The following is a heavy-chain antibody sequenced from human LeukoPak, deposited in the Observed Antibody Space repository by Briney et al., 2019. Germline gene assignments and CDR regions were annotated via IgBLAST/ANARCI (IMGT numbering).Heavy chain of an antibody. Sequence: GGSLRLSCAASGFTFSTYAMHWVRQAPGKGLEWVAVISYDGSNKYYADSVKGRFTISRDNSKNTLYLQMNSLRAEDTAVYYCARVSKEYYYDSSGYFHDAFDIWGQGTMVTVSS. CDR1: GFTFSTYA. D-gene: IGHD3-22*01. J-gene: IGHJ3*02. CDR2: ISYDGSNK. CDR3: ARVSKEYYYDSSGYFHDAFDI. V-gene: IGHV3-30*04.